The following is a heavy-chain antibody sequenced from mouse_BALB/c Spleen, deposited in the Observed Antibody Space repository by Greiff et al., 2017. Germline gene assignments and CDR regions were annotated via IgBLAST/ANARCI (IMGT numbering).Heavy chain of an antibody. CDR1: GYTFTDYA. CDR2: ISTYYGDA. V-gene: IGHV1S137*01. CDR3: ARHGSSYGWYFDV. J-gene: IGHJ1*01. Sequence: QVQLQQSGAELVRPGVSVKISCKGSGYTFTDYAMHWVKQSHAKSLEWIGVISTYYGDASYNQKFKGKATMTVDKSSSTAYMELARLTSEDSAIYYCARHGSSYGWYFDVWGAGTTVTVSS. D-gene: IGHD1-1*01.